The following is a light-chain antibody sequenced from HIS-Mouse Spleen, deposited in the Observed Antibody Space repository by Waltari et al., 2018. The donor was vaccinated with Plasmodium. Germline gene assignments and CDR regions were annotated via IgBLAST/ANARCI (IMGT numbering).Light chain of an antibody. V-gene: IGKV3-20*01. CDR1: QSVSSSY. Sequence: EIVLTQSPGTLSLSPGQRATLSCSASQSVSSSYLAWSQQKPGHAPMLLIYGASSRATGIPDRFSGSGSGTDFTLTISRLEPEDFAVYYCQQYGSSPYTFGQGTKLEIK. CDR3: QQYGSSPYT. CDR2: GAS. J-gene: IGKJ2*01.